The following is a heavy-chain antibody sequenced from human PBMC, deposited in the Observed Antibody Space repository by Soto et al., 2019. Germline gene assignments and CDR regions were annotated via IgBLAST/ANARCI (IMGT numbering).Heavy chain of an antibody. V-gene: IGHV1-69*13. CDR3: ARERIHYYDSSGYLYYFDY. Sequence: GASVKVSCKASGGTFSSYAISWVRQAPGQGLEWMGGIIPIFGTANYAQKFQGRVTITADESTSTAYMELSSLRSEDTAVYYCARERIHYYDSSGYLYYFDYWGQGTLVTSPQ. CDR1: GGTFSSYA. J-gene: IGHJ4*02. CDR2: IIPIFGTA. D-gene: IGHD3-22*01.